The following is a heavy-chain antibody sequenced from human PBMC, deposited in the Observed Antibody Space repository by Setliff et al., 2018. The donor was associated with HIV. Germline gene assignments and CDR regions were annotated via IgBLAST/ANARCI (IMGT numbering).Heavy chain of an antibody. J-gene: IGHJ4*02. Sequence: GGSLRLSCAASGFSFTFYALSWVRQTPGKGLEWISGISGSGGVTYYADSVKGRFTISRDNSKSSLYLQMSSLRAEDTAVYYCARGGGGARRVIGSWGQGALVTVSS. D-gene: IGHD6-6*01. CDR2: ISGSGGVT. CDR3: ARGGGGARRVIGS. CDR1: GFSFTFYA. V-gene: IGHV3-23*01.